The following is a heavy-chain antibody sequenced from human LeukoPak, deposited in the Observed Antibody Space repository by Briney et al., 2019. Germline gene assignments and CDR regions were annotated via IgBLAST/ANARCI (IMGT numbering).Heavy chain of an antibody. CDR3: ARELRITMVRGVIIGGRSFDY. D-gene: IGHD3-10*01. CDR2: ISAYNGNT. V-gene: IGHV1-18*01. CDR1: GYTFTSYG. Sequence: ASVKVSCKASGYTFTSYGISWVRQAPGQGLEWMGWISAYNGNTNYAQKLQGRVTMTTDTSTSTAYMELRSLRSDDTAVYYCARELRITMVRGVIIGGRSFDYWGQGTLVTVSS. J-gene: IGHJ4*02.